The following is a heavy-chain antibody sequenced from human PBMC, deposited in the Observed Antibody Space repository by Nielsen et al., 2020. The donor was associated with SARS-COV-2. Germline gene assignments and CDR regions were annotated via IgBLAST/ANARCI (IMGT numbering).Heavy chain of an antibody. Sequence: VRQMPGKGLEWMGRIDPSDSYTNYSPSFQGHVTISADKSISTAYLQWSSLKASDTAMYYCARLEVGDRLPDEYYYYYYGMDVWGQGTTVTV. V-gene: IGHV5-10-1*01. D-gene: IGHD1-14*01. CDR2: IDPSDSYT. J-gene: IGHJ6*02. CDR3: ARLEVGDRLPDEYYYYYYGMDV.